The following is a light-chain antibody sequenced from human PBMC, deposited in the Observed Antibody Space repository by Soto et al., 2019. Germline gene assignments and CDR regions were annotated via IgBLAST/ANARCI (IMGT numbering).Light chain of an antibody. CDR3: QQFDNLP. CDR1: QDIRNH. CDR2: DAS. V-gene: IGKV1-33*01. J-gene: IGKJ2*01. Sequence: DIQMTQSPSSLSASVGDRVTITCQASQDIRNHLNWYQQKPGKAPKLLIYDASNLETGVPSRFSGSGSGTDFTFTISSLQPEDIPTYYCQQFDNLPFGQGTKLEIK.